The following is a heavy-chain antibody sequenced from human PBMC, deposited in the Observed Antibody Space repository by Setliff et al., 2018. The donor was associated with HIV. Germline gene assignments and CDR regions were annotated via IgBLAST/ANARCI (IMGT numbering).Heavy chain of an antibody. V-gene: IGHV4-31*03. D-gene: IGHD3-22*01. CDR2: IYYSGAT. CDR1: GDSISSGGYY. CDR3: ARHSRGYDSQPFDY. Sequence: PSETLSLTCTVSGDSISSGGYYWSWIRQLPGKGLEWIGYIYYSGATYYNPSLKNRVTISLDTSKSQFSLKLTSVTAADTAVYYCARHSRGYDSQPFDYWGQGTLVTSPQ. J-gene: IGHJ4*02.